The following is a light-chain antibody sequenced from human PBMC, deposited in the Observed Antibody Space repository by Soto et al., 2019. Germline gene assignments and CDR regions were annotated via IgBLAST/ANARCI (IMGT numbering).Light chain of an antibody. Sequence: EIVMTQSPATLSVSPGERATLSCRASQSVRSNLAWYQQKPGQAPRLLIYGASTRATGIPARFSGSGSGTEFTLTISSLQSEDFAVYYCQQYNNWPRTFGQGTQVEIK. CDR3: QQYNNWPRT. CDR1: QSVRSN. V-gene: IGKV3-15*01. J-gene: IGKJ1*01. CDR2: GAS.